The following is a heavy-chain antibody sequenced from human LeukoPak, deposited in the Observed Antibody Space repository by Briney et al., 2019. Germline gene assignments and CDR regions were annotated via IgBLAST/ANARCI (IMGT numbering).Heavy chain of an antibody. CDR3: ARAVSVGVPAAILDY. Sequence: SETLSLTCAVYGGSFSGYYWGWIRQPPGKGLEWIGEINHSGSTNYNPSLKSRVTISVDTSKNQFSLKLSSVTAADTAVYYCARAVSVGVPAAILDYWGQGTLVTVSS. CDR2: INHSGST. CDR1: GGSFSGYY. D-gene: IGHD2-2*02. V-gene: IGHV4-34*01. J-gene: IGHJ4*02.